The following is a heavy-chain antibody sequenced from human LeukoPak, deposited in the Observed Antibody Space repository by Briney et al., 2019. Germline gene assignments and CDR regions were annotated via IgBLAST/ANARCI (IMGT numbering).Heavy chain of an antibody. CDR3: ARDRRPYYDSSGSHYYYYGMDV. CDR2: IYSGGST. V-gene: IGHV3-53*01. J-gene: IGHJ6*02. D-gene: IGHD3-22*01. CDR1: GFTVSSNY. Sequence: GGSLRLSCAASGFTVSSNYMSWVRQAPGKGLEWVSVIYSGGSTYYADSVKGRFTISRDNSKNTLYLQMNSLRAEDTAVYYCARDRRPYYDSSGSHYYYYGMDVWGQGTTVTVSS.